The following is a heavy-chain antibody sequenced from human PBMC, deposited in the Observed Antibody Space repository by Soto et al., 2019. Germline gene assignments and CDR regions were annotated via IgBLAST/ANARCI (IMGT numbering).Heavy chain of an antibody. J-gene: IGHJ4*02. CDR2: IIPDFGSG. CDR1: GGTFRNHG. Sequence: QVQLVQSGAEMKKPGSSVKVSCKASGGTFRNHGISWVRQAPGQGLEWVGEIIPDFGSGRFAEKFQGRVAITADNSATTAYMEMRSLRSDDTAVYYCARDDTYYYDSSGHKRGIDYWGQGTLVTVSS. D-gene: IGHD3-22*01. V-gene: IGHV1-69*06. CDR3: ARDDTYYYDSSGHKRGIDY.